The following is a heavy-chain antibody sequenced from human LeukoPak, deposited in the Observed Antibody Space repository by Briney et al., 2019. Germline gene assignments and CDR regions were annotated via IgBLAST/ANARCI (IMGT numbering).Heavy chain of an antibody. CDR1: GGSISSYY. D-gene: IGHD3-3*01. Sequence: TSSETLSLTCTVSGGSISSYYWSWIRQPPGKGLEWIGYIYYSGSTNYNPSLKSRVTISVDTSKNQFSLKLSSVTAADTAVYYCARASGPYNWFDPWGQGTLVTVSS. V-gene: IGHV4-59*01. CDR2: IYYSGST. CDR3: ARASGPYNWFDP. J-gene: IGHJ5*02.